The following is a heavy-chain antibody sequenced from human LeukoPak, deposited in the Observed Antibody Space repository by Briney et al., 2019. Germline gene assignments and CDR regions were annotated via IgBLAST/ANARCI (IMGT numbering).Heavy chain of an antibody. CDR1: GFTVSSNY. J-gene: IGHJ4*02. V-gene: IGHV3-66*04. Sequence: GGSLRLSCAASGFTVSSNYMSWVRQAPGKGLEWVSVIYSGGSTYYADSVKGRFTISRDNSKNTLYLQMNSLRAEDTAVYYCAKLGWEVLSAVDYWGQGTLVTVSS. CDR3: AKLGWEVLSAVDY. CDR2: IYSGGST. D-gene: IGHD1-26*01.